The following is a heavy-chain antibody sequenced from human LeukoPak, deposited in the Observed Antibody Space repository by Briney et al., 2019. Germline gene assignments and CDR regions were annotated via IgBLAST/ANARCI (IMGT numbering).Heavy chain of an antibody. J-gene: IGHJ6*04. CDR2: IWFDGSNK. V-gene: IGHV3-33*01. Sequence: RSLRLSCAASGFTFSSYGMHWVRQAPGKGLEWVAVIWFDGSNKYYADSVKGRFTISRDNSKNTLYLQMNSLRAEDTAVYYCARGVGNFYYAMDVWGKGTTVTVSS. CDR3: ARGVGNFYYAMDV. CDR1: GFTFSSYG. D-gene: IGHD2-15*01.